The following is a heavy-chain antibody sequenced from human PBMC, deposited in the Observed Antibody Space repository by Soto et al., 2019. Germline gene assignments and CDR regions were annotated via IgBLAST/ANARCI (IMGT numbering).Heavy chain of an antibody. J-gene: IGHJ4*02. CDR3: SRTTTVAGTPEFEY. V-gene: IGHV3-30*09. Sequence: QVQLVESGGGVVQPGRSLRLSCAASGFTFSSFSLHWVRQAPGKGLEWLALISYDGSNKYNADSVKGRFDIYRDNSKNPLDLALNSLGPEDTAVYYCSRTTTVAGTPEFEYWGQGTLVTVSS. CDR1: GFTFSSFS. CDR2: ISYDGSNK. D-gene: IGHD6-19*01.